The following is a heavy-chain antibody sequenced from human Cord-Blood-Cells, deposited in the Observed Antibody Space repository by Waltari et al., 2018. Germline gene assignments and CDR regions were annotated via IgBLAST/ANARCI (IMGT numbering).Heavy chain of an antibody. V-gene: IGHV4-34*01. Sequence: QVQLQQWGAGLLKPSETLSLTCAVYGGSFSGYYWSWIRQPPGKGLEWIGEINHTGRTHHNPSLQSRVTISVDTSKNQFSLKLSSVTAADTAVYYCARGGGADCSSTSCYVDYWGQGTLVTVSS. J-gene: IGHJ4*02. CDR3: ARGGGADCSSTSCYVDY. CDR1: GGSFSGYY. D-gene: IGHD2-2*01. CDR2: INHTGRT.